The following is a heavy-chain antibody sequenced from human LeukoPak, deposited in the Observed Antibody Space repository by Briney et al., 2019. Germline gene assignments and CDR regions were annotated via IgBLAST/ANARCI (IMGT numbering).Heavy chain of an antibody. CDR3: AKRTYCGDDCYCRGVDY. Sequence: GGSLRLSCAASGFAFSNYAMTWVRQAPGRGLEWISSISASGGSAKYADSVKGRFTISRDNSKNTLYLQMNSLRAEDTAVYYCAKRTYCGDDCYCRGVDYWGQGTLVTVSS. D-gene: IGHD2-21*02. CDR2: ISASGGSA. CDR1: GFAFSNYA. V-gene: IGHV3-23*01. J-gene: IGHJ4*02.